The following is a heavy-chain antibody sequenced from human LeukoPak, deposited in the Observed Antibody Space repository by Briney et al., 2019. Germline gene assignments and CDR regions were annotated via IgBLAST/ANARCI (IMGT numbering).Heavy chain of an antibody. Sequence: PSETLSLTCTVSGGSISSCSSDYYWGWIRQPPEKRLEWIGIISDSGRTYYNPSLKSRVTASVDTSKSQFSLNLRSVTAADTAVYHCARQFGSGLWYFDLWGRGTLVTVSS. J-gene: IGHJ2*01. CDR3: ARQFGSGLWYFDL. CDR1: GGSISSCSSDYY. D-gene: IGHD3-10*01. CDR2: ISDSGRT. V-gene: IGHV4-39*01.